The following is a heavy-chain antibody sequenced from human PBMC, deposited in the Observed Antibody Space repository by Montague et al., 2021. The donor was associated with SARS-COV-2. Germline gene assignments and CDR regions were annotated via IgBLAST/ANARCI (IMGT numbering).Heavy chain of an antibody. CDR3: ARRTYDILTVYDYGMDV. J-gene: IGHJ6*02. CDR2: IDWDDDK. V-gene: IGHV2-70*11. Sequence: PALVKPTQTLTLTCTFSGFSLSTSGMCVSWIRQPPGKALEWLARIDWDDDKYYSTSLKTRLTISKDTSKNQVVLTVTNMDPVDTATYYCARRTYDILTVYDYGMDVWGQGTTVTVSS. D-gene: IGHD3-9*01. CDR1: GFSLSTSGMC.